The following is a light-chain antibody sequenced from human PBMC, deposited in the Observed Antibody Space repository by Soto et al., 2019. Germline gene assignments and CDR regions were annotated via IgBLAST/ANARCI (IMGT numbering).Light chain of an antibody. Sequence: LTQSPATLSLSPGERATLSCRASQDVSSSLAWYQQKPGQAPRLLIYDTSNRAAGIPTRFTGSGSGTDFTLTISSLEPEDFAVYYCQQRGTWPPYTFGQGTKLEIK. J-gene: IGKJ2*01. CDR1: QDVSSS. V-gene: IGKV3-11*01. CDR3: QQRGTWPPYT. CDR2: DTS.